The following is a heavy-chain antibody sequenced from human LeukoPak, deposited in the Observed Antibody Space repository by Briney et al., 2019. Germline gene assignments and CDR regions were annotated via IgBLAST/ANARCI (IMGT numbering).Heavy chain of an antibody. D-gene: IGHD3-22*01. CDR2: IYYSGST. V-gene: IGHV4-59*08. Sequence: SETLSLTCTVSGGSISSYYWSWIRQPPGKGLEWIGYIYYSGSTNYNPSLKSRVTISVDTSKNQFSLKLSSVTAADTAVYYCARSRAIISRMVFDYWGQGTLVTVSS. CDR1: GGSISSYY. CDR3: ARSRAIISRMVFDY. J-gene: IGHJ4*02.